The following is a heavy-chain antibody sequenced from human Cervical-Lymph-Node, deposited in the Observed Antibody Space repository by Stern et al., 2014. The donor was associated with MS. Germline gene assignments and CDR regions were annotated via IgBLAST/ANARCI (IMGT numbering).Heavy chain of an antibody. Sequence: EDQLVESGGGLVQPGGSLGLSCAASGFTFSTYAFSWVRQAPGKGLEWVSSISGSGVYTYYADSVKGRFTISRDNSKSTLYLEMQSLRAEDTAVYHCAKDLGRGVVVVPLYGLDVWGQGTTVTVSS. CDR1: GFTFSTYA. J-gene: IGHJ6*02. D-gene: IGHD2-2*01. V-gene: IGHV3-23*04. CDR3: AKDLGRGVVVVPLYGLDV. CDR2: ISGSGVYT.